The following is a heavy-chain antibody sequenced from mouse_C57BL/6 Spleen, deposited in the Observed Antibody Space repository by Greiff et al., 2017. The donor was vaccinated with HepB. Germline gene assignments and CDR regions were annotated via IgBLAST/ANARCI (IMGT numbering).Heavy chain of an antibody. CDR1: GFNIKDYY. CDR3: AREDSNYEAWLAY. Sequence: VQLQQSGAELVKPGASVKLSCTASGFNIKDYYMHWVKQRTEQGLEWIGRIDPEDGETKYDPKFQGKATITADTSSNTAYLQLSSLTSEDTAVYYCAREDSNYEAWLAYGGQGTLVTVSA. V-gene: IGHV14-2*01. J-gene: IGHJ3*01. CDR2: IDPEDGET. D-gene: IGHD2-5*01.